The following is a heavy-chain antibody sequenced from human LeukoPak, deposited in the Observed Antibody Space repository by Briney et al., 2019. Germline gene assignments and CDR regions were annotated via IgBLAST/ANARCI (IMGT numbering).Heavy chain of an antibody. D-gene: IGHD2-2*01. Sequence: SVKVSCKASRDTFSSYTFNWVRQAPGQGLEWMGRISPFLGSAFYAQNFQGRVTITADKSTYTVYMELGRLRLEDTAVYYCARSGSTRRDPAWFDPWGQGTLATVSS. V-gene: IGHV1-69*08. CDR3: ARSGSTRRDPAWFDP. J-gene: IGHJ5*02. CDR1: RDTFSSYT. CDR2: ISPFLGSA.